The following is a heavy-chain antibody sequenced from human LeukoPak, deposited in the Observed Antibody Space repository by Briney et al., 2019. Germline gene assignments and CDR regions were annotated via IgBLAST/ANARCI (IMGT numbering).Heavy chain of an antibody. D-gene: IGHD3-10*01. CDR2: ISSSGSTI. CDR1: GFTFSSYE. CDR3: ARAPGYGSGGYYYYYYMDV. J-gene: IGHJ6*03. V-gene: IGHV3-48*03. Sequence: GGSLRLSCAASGFTFSSYEMNWVRQAPGKGLEWVSYISSSGSTIYYADSVKGRFTISRDNAKNSLYLQMNSLRVEDTAVYYCARAPGYGSGGYYYYYYMDVWGKGTTVTISS.